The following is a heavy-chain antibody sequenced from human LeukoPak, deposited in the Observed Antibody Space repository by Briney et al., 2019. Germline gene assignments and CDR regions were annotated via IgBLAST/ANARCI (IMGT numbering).Heavy chain of an antibody. CDR1: GFTFSSYG. Sequence: QPGRSLRLSCAASGFTFSSYGMHWVRQAPGKGLEWVAVIWYDGSNKYYADSVKGRFTISRDNSKNTLYLQMNSLRAEDTAVYYCAKGTYYYDSSVYAFDYWGQGTLVTVSS. CDR2: IWYDGSNK. D-gene: IGHD3-22*01. J-gene: IGHJ4*02. CDR3: AKGTYYYDSSVYAFDY. V-gene: IGHV3-33*06.